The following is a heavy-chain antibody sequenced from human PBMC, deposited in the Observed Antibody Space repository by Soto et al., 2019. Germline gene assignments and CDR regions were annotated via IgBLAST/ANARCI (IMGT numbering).Heavy chain of an antibody. D-gene: IGHD2-2*01. J-gene: IGHJ4*02. CDR2: INAGNGNT. V-gene: IGHV1-3*01. CDR1: GYTFTSYA. CDR3: ARSFVVVPFDY. Sequence: QVQLVQSGAEVKKPGASVKVSCKASGYTFTSYAMHWVRQAPGQRLEWMGWINAGNGNTKYSQKFQGRVTITRDTSASTAYMELSSLRSDDTAVYYCARSFVVVPFDYWGQGTLVTVSS.